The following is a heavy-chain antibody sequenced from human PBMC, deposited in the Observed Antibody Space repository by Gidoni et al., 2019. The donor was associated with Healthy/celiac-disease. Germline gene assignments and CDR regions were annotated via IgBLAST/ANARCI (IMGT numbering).Heavy chain of an antibody. CDR1: GYTFSCYG. D-gene: IGHD1-26*01. V-gene: IGHV1-18*01. CDR2: ISAYNGNT. J-gene: IGHJ4*02. CDR3: ARDLVGDKSGGLPFDY. Sequence: HVLLVQSRSEVKKPGASVKVFCKASGYTFSCYGISWVRQAPGQGIEWMGWISAYNGNTNYAQKLQGRVTMTTDTSTSTAYMELRSLRSDDAAVYYCARDLVGDKSGGLPFDYWGQGTLVTVSS.